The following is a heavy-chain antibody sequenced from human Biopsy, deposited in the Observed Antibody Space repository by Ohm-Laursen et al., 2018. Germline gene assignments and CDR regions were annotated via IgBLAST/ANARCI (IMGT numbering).Heavy chain of an antibody. CDR3: ARGGLNYWYFDL. CDR1: GSTFNDYF. Sequence: ASVKVSCKASGSTFNDYFIHWVRQSPGQGLEWMGWINSNSGDTNYAQKFQGRVTMTRDTSMSTAYMELNRLRSDDTAVYYCARGGLNYWYFDLWGRGTLVTVSS. CDR2: INSNSGDT. D-gene: IGHD1-26*01. V-gene: IGHV1-2*02. J-gene: IGHJ2*01.